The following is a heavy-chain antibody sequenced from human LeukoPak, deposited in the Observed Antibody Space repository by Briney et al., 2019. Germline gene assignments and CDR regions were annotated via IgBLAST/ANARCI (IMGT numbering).Heavy chain of an antibody. D-gene: IGHD6-19*01. J-gene: IGHJ4*02. CDR3: VRNLAVAGTCFDS. CDR1: GFTFRNYW. CDR2: IKQDGSDR. V-gene: IGHV3-7*03. Sequence: GGSLRLSCAASGFTFRNYWMSWVRRAPGTGLEWVANIKQDGSDRNYVTSVRARFTISRDNAESSLYLQMNSLRVEDTAVYYCVRNLAVAGTCFDSWGQGTLVTVSS.